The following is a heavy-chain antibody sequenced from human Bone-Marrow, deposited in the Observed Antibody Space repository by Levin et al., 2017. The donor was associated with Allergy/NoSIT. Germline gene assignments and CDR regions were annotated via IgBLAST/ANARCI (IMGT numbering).Heavy chain of an antibody. CDR3: ARGSYYDILTGYYDYYGMDV. CDR2: IWYDGSNK. V-gene: IGHV3-33*01. CDR1: GFTFSSYG. Sequence: PGGSLRLSCAASGFTFSSYGMHWVRQAPGKGLEWVAVIWYDGSNKYYADSVKGRFTISRDNSKNTLYLQMNSLRAEDTAVYYCARGSYYDILTGYYDYYGMDVWGQGTTVTVSS. J-gene: IGHJ6*02. D-gene: IGHD3-9*01.